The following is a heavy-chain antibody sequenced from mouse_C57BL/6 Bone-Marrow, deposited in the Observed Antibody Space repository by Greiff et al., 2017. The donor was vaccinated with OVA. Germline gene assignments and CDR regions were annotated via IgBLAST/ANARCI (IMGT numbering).Heavy chain of an antibody. D-gene: IGHD2-4*01. CDR3: ARIPYDYDEGFYAMDY. V-gene: IGHV8-8*01. Sequence: QVTLKVSGPGILQPSQTLSLTCSFSGFSLSTFGMGVGWIRQPSGKGLEWLAHIWWDDDKYYNPALKSRLTISKDTSKNQVFLKIANVDTADTATYYCARIPYDYDEGFYAMDYWGQGTSVTVSS. CDR1: GFSLSTFGMG. J-gene: IGHJ4*01. CDR2: IWWDDDK.